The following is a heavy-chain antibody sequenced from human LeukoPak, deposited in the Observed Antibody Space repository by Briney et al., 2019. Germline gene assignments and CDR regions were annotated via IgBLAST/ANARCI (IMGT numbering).Heavy chain of an antibody. Sequence: SVKVSCKASGGTFSSYAISWVRQAPGQGLEWMRGIIPIFGTANYAQKFQGRVTITADESTSTAYMELSSLRSEDTAVYYCARDVWRYYHDSSGYYDWYFDLWGRGTLVTVSS. V-gene: IGHV1-69*13. CDR3: ARDVWRYYHDSSGYYDWYFDL. CDR2: IIPIFGTA. D-gene: IGHD3-22*01. J-gene: IGHJ2*01. CDR1: GGTFSSYA.